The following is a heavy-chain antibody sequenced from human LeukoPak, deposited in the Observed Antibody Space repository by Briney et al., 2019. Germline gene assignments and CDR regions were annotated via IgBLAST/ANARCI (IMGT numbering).Heavy chain of an antibody. V-gene: IGHV3-20*04. CDR3: ARIRSAGWYFVGACF. Sequence: GGSLSLSCAASGFLFDKFGISWVRQGPGKKLDWVSNINWNGVSTGYADSVKDPSNNARDNAKNLLYVQMNNLRAEDTALYYCARIRSAGWYFVGACFWAQRTLVTVSS. CDR2: INWNGVST. D-gene: IGHD6-19*01. J-gene: IGHJ4*02. CDR1: GFLFDKFG.